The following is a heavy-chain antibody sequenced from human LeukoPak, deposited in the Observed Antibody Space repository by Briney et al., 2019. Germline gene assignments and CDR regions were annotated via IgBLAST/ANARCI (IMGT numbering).Heavy chain of an antibody. D-gene: IGHD3-22*01. J-gene: IGHJ4*02. CDR3: ATVFYDSSGYWLDY. V-gene: IGHV1-24*01. CDR1: GYTLTELS. Sequence: ASVKVSCKVSGYTLTELSMHWVRQAPGKGLEWMGGFDPEDGETIYAQKFQGRVTMTEDTSTDTAYMELSSLRSEDTAVYYCATVFYDSSGYWLDYWGPGTLVTVSS. CDR2: FDPEDGET.